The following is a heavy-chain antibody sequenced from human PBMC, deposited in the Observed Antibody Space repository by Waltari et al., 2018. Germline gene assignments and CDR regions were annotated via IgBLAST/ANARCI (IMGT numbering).Heavy chain of an antibody. V-gene: IGHV4-38-2*01. CDR1: GYSLSSGYS. CDR2: IYTSGST. Sequence: QVQLQESGPGLVKPSETLSLTCAVSGYSLSSGYSWAWPRQPQGKGLEWIGSIYTSGSTYYNPSLKSRVTISVDTSKNQFSLKLSSVTAADTAVYYCARIDSSGKYFQHWGQGTLVTVSS. J-gene: IGHJ1*01. D-gene: IGHD6-19*01. CDR3: ARIDSSGKYFQH.